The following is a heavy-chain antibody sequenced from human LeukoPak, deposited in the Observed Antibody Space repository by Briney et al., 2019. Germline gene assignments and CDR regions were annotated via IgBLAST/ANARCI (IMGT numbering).Heavy chain of an antibody. V-gene: IGHV4-61*01. D-gene: IGHD2-15*01. Sequence: SETLSLTCTVSGGSVSSGSYYWSWIRQPPGKGLEWIGYIYYSGSTNYNPSLKSRVTISIDTSKNQFSQKLSSVTAADTAVYYCARDGRYCSGGSCYSANQADGMDVWGQGTTVTVSS. J-gene: IGHJ6*02. CDR1: GGSVSSGSYY. CDR3: ARDGRYCSGGSCYSANQADGMDV. CDR2: IYYSGST.